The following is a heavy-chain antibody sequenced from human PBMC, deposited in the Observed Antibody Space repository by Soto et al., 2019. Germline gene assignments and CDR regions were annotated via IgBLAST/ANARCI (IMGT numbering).Heavy chain of an antibody. CDR3: AKGPYAGAGTSYFDY. CDR2: ISWNSGSI. V-gene: IGHV3-9*01. J-gene: IGHJ4*02. Sequence: GGSLRLSCAASGFTFDDYAMHWVRQAPGKGLEWVSGISWNSGSIGYADSVKGRFTISRDNAKNSLYLQMNSLRAEDTALYYYAKGPYAGAGTSYFDYWGQGAPVTVSS. D-gene: IGHD6-19*01. CDR1: GFTFDDYA.